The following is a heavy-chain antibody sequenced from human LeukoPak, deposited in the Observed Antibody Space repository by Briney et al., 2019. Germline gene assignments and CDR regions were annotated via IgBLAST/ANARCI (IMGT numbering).Heavy chain of an antibody. V-gene: IGHV4-4*07. D-gene: IGHD6-13*01. CDR3: ARDLLGRQQLNAFDI. CDR1: GGSISSYY. J-gene: IGHJ3*02. Sequence: SETLSLTCTVSGGSISSYYWSWIRQPAGKGLEWIGRIYTSGSTNYNPPLKSRVTMSVDTSKNQFSLKLSSVTAADTAVYYCARDLLGRQQLNAFDIWGQGTMVTVSS. CDR2: IYTSGST.